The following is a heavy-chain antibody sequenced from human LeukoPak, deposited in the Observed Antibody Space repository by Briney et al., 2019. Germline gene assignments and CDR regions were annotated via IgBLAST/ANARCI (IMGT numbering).Heavy chain of an antibody. V-gene: IGHV1-2*02. CDR3: ARVRDGYNALYYFDY. CDR1: GYTFTCYY. D-gene: IGHD5-12*01. J-gene: IGHJ4*02. Sequence: ASVKVSCKASGYTFTCYYMHWVRQAPGQGLEWMGWINPNSGGTNYAQKFQGRVTMTRDTSISTAYMELSRLRSDGTAVYYCARVRDGYNALYYFDYWGQGTLVTVSS. CDR2: INPNSGGT.